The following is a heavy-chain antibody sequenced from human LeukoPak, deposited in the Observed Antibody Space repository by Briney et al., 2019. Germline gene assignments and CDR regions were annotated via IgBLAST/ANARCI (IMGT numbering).Heavy chain of an antibody. CDR1: GFTFSSYW. J-gene: IGHJ4*02. D-gene: IGHD1-26*01. CDR3: AREGGSFSNYFDY. CDR2: IKQDGSEK. V-gene: IGHV3-7*03. Sequence: GGSLRLSCAASGFTFSSYWMSWVRQAPGEGLEWVANIKQDGSEKYYVDSVKGRFTISRDNAKNSLYLQMTSLRAEDTAVYYCAREGGSFSNYFDYWGQGTLVTVSS.